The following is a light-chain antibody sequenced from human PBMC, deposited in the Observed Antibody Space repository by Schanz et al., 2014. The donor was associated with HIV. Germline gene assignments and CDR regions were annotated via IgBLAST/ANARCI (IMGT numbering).Light chain of an antibody. Sequence: QSALTQPASVSGSPGQSITISCTGTSSDVGGYNYVSWYQQHPGKAPKLMIYEVIKRPSGVPDRFSGSKSGNTASLTISGLQAEDEADYYCCSYAGSSTLVVFGGGTKLTVL. CDR3: CSYAGSSTLVV. CDR1: SSDVGGYNY. V-gene: IGLV2-23*02. J-gene: IGLJ2*01. CDR2: EVI.